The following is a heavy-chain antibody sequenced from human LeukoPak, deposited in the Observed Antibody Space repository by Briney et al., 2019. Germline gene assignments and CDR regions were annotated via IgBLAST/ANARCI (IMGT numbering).Heavy chain of an antibody. CDR3: ARAPYDSSGSDAFDI. Sequence: SETLSLTCAVYGGSFSGYYWSWIRQPPGNGLEWIGEINHSGSTNYNPSLKSRVTISVDTSKNQFSLKLSSVTAADTAVYYCARAPYDSSGSDAFDIWGQGTMVTVSS. D-gene: IGHD3-22*01. V-gene: IGHV4-34*01. J-gene: IGHJ3*02. CDR1: GGSFSGYY. CDR2: INHSGST.